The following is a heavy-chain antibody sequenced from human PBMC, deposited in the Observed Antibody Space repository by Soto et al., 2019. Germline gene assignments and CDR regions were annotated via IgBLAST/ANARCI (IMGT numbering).Heavy chain of an antibody. D-gene: IGHD3-3*01. J-gene: IGHJ4*02. CDR2: INHSGST. Sequence: PSETLSLTCAVYGGSFSGYYRSWIRQPPGKGLEWIGEINHSGSTNYNPSLKSRVTISVDTSKNQFSLKLSSVTAADTAVYYCARVPYYDFWSGYPYYFDYWGQGTLVTVSS. CDR1: GGSFSGYY. V-gene: IGHV4-34*01. CDR3: ARVPYYDFWSGYPYYFDY.